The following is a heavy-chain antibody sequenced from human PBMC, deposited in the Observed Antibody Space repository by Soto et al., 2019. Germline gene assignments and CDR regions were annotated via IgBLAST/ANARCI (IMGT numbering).Heavy chain of an antibody. CDR1: GYTFTSYG. V-gene: IGHV1-18*01. J-gene: IGHJ6*03. CDR2: ISAYNGNT. D-gene: IGHD2-2*01. CDR3: ARVSDCSSTSCYYYYYYMDV. Sequence: ASVKVSCKASGYTFTSYGISWVRQAPGQGLEWMGWISAYNGNTNYAQKLQGRVTMTTDTSTSTAYMELRSLRSDDTAVYYCARVSDCSSTSCYYYYYYMDVWGKGTTVTVSS.